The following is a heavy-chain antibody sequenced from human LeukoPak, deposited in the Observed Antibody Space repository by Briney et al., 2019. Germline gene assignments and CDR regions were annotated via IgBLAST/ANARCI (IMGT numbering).Heavy chain of an antibody. CDR3: VRDTSFKIDY. J-gene: IGHJ4*02. V-gene: IGHV3-74*01. CDR1: GLSVTSYL. Sequence: GGSLRLSCALSGLSVTSYLMHWVRQAPGGGVVWVSRINHGGRDIRYADCVKGRSNLPRERAKHSVYLQMNSQRCGHTSVYYCVRDTSFKIDYWGQGTLVTVSS. D-gene: IGHD2-2*01. CDR2: INHGGRDI.